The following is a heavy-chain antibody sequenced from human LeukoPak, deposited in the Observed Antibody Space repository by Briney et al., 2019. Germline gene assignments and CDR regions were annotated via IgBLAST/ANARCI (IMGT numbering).Heavy chain of an antibody. Sequence: GASVKVSCKASGYTFTSYYMHWVRQAPGQGLEWMGINNPSGGSTSYAQKFQGRVTMTRDTSTSTVYMELSSLRSEDTAVYYCARVAYYDSSGYPHGFDPWGQGTLVTVSS. J-gene: IGHJ5*02. CDR2: NNPSGGST. CDR3: ARVAYYDSSGYPHGFDP. V-gene: IGHV1-46*01. D-gene: IGHD3-22*01. CDR1: GYTFTSYY.